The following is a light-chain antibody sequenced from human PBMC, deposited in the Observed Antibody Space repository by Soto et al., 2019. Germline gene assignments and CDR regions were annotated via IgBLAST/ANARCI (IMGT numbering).Light chain of an antibody. CDR2: GAS. V-gene: IGKV3-20*01. J-gene: IGKJ2*01. CDR3: QKYEYGNSPGYT. Sequence: EIVLTQSPDTLSLSPGERATLSCRASQSIDSRYLAWYQQQPGQAPRLLIYGASSRATGIPDRFSGSGSGTDFTLTISRLEPEDFAVYYCQKYEYGNSPGYTFGQGTKLEIK. CDR1: QSIDSRY.